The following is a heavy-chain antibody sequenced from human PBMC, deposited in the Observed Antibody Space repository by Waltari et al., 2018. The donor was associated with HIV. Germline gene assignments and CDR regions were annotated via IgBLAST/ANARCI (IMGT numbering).Heavy chain of an antibody. J-gene: IGHJ4*02. CDR2: MNPNTGDT. Sequence: QVQLVQSGAEVKKPGASVKVSCKASGYTFTSYNIYWVRQAPGQGLEWMGWMNPNTGDTAYAQKFQGRVTMTRNTSMSTAYMELSSLRSEDTAVYDCARVWRPSGSYYLSYWGQGTLVTVSS. CDR1: GYTFTSYN. D-gene: IGHD1-26*01. CDR3: ARVWRPSGSYYLSY. V-gene: IGHV1-8*01.